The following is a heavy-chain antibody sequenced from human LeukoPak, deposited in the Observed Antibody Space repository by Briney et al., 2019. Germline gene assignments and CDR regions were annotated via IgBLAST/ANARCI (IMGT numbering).Heavy chain of an antibody. Sequence: GGSLRLSCAASGFNFSSHSMNWVRQAPGKGLEWVSRIISSGSYIYYADSVKGRFTISRDKAKNSLFLQMNSLRAEDTAVYYCTRDFGGYCSGGRCYSGWSDYWGQGTLVTVSS. V-gene: IGHV3-21*01. J-gene: IGHJ4*02. CDR2: IISSGSYI. CDR3: TRDFGGYCSGGRCYSGWSDY. D-gene: IGHD2-15*01. CDR1: GFNFSSHS.